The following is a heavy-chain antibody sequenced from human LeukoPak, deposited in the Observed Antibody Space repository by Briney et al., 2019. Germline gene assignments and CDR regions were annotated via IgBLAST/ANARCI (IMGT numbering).Heavy chain of an antibody. Sequence: PGGSLRLSCAASGFTFSSYAMHWVRQAPGKGLEWVAVISYDGSNKYYADSVKGRFTISRDNSKNTLYLQMNSLRAEDTAVYYCASLLGRAERVDYWGQGTLVTVSS. CDR2: ISYDGSNK. J-gene: IGHJ4*02. CDR3: ASLLGRAERVDY. CDR1: GFTFSSYA. D-gene: IGHD3-16*01. V-gene: IGHV3-30-3*01.